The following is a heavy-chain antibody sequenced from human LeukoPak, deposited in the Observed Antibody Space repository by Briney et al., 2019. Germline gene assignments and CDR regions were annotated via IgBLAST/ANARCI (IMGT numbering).Heavy chain of an antibody. CDR3: ARLPYSSGWWFDY. CDR2: ISGSGGST. V-gene: IGHV3-23*01. J-gene: IGHJ4*02. CDR1: GFTFSSYA. Sequence: GGSLRLSCAASGFTFSSYAMSWVRQAPGKGLEWVSAISGSGGSTYYADSVKGRFTISRDNSKNTLYLQMNSLRAEDTAVYYCARLPYSSGWWFDYWGQGTLVTVSS. D-gene: IGHD6-19*01.